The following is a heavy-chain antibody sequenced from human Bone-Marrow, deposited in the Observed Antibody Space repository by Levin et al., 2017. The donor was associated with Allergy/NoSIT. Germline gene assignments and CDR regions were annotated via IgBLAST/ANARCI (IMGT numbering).Heavy chain of an antibody. Sequence: QPGGSLRLSCAASGFTFSNYYMNWVRQAPGKGLEWVANIKQDGSEKNYVDSVKGRFTISRDNAKNSLYLQMSSLRVEDTAIYYCTRALPTAAAGTFGYWGQGILVTVSS. CDR2: IKQDGSEK. CDR1: GFTFSNYY. D-gene: IGHD6-13*01. CDR3: TRALPTAAAGTFGY. V-gene: IGHV3-7*01. J-gene: IGHJ4*02.